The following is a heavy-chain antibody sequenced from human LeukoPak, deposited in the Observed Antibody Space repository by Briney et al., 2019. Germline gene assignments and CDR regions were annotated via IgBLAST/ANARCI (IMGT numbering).Heavy chain of an antibody. D-gene: IGHD2-2*01. CDR3: ASKLEGYCSSTSCPVA. V-gene: IGHV4-38-2*01. J-gene: IGHJ5*02. CDR1: GYSISSGYY. CDR2: IYHSGST. Sequence: PSETLSLTCAVSGYSISSGYYCGWIRQPPGKGLKWIGSIYHSGSTYYNPSLKSRVTISVDTSKNQFSLKLSSVTAADTAVYYCASKLEGYCSSTSCPVAWGQGTLVTVSS.